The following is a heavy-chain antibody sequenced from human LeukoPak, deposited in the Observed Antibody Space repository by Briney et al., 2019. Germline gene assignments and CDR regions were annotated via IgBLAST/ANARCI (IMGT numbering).Heavy chain of an antibody. D-gene: IGHD2-15*01. Sequence: ASVKVSCKASGYTFTSYYMHWVRQAPGQGLEWMGIINPSGGSTSYAQKFQGRVTMTRDTSTSTVYMEQSSLRSEDTAVYYCARDRCSGGSCYTMDYWGQGTLVTVSS. CDR2: INPSGGST. CDR1: GYTFTSYY. J-gene: IGHJ4*02. CDR3: ARDRCSGGSCYTMDY. V-gene: IGHV1-46*01.